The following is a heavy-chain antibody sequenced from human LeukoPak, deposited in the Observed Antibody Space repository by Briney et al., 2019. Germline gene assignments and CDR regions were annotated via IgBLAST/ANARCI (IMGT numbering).Heavy chain of an antibody. J-gene: IGHJ4*02. CDR2: ISYDRSDK. D-gene: IGHD3-22*01. CDR1: GFTFRSYG. V-gene: IGHV3-30*18. Sequence: AGGSLRLSCAASGFTFRSYGMRSVRQTPGKGLEWVAFISYDRSDKYYADSVKGRFTISRDNSKNTLYLQMNSLRAEDTAVYYCAKVSDSSYFYWQTHFDFLGRGTLVTVSS. CDR3: AKVSDSSYFYWQTHFDF.